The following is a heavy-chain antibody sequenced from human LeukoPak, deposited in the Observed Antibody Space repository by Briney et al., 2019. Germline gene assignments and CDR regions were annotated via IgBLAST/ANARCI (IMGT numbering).Heavy chain of an antibody. CDR1: GYTFTSYG. D-gene: IGHD3-10*01. CDR2: ISAYNGNT. CDR3: ARARWFRWFDP. V-gene: IGHV1-18*01. J-gene: IGHJ5*02. Sequence: ASVKVSCEASGYTFTSYGISWVRQAPGQGLEWMGWISAYNGNTNYAQKFQGRVTMTRDTSISTAYMELSRLRSDDTAVYYCARARWFRWFDPWGQGTLVTVSS.